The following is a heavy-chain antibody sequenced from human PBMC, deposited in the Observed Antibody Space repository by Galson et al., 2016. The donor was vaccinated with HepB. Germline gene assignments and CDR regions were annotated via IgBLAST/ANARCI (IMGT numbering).Heavy chain of an antibody. Sequence: SVKVSCKASGYTFINYPMHWVRQAPGQGLEWMGWINTNTDNPTYAQGFTRRFVFSLDTSVSTAYLQISSLKPEDTAVYYCARDFGTIGSSYYYAMDVWGQGTTVTVSS. CDR2: INTNTDNP. CDR3: ARDFGTIGSSYYYAMDV. J-gene: IGHJ6*02. V-gene: IGHV7-4-1*01. D-gene: IGHD1-26*01. CDR1: GYTFINYP.